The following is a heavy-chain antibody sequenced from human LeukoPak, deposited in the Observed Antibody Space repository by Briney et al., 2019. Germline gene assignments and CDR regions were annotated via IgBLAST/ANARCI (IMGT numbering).Heavy chain of an antibody. V-gene: IGHV1-18*01. D-gene: IGHD3-22*01. CDR1: GYTFTSYG. Sequence: ASVKVSCKASGYTFTSYGISWVRQAPGQGLEWVGWISAYNGNTNYAQKLQGRVTMTTDTSTSTAYMELRSLRSDDTAVYYCATGGDYYDSSGYYRNWFDPWGQGTLVTVSS. CDR3: ATGGDYYDSSGYYRNWFDP. J-gene: IGHJ5*02. CDR2: ISAYNGNT.